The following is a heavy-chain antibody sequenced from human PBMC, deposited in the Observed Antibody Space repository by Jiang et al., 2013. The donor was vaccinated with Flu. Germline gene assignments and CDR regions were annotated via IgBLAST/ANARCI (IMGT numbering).Heavy chain of an antibody. CDR3: ARGDSSGWLFDY. D-gene: IGHD6-19*01. CDR1: GYTFTSHA. CDR2: INTNTGNP. Sequence: VQSGSELKKPGASVKVSCKASGYTFTSHAMNWVRQAPGQGVEWMGWINTNTGNPTYAQVFTGRFVFSLDTSVSTAYLQISSLKADDSAVYYCARGDSSGWLFDYVGPGNPGHRSP. V-gene: IGHV7-4-1*02. J-gene: IGHJ4*02.